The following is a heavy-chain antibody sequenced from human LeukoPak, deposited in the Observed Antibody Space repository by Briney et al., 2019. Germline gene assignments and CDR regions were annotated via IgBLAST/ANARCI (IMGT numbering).Heavy chain of an antibody. Sequence: GRTLRLPCAASGFTFSNAWMIWVRQAPAKGLEWVGRIKSKTDGGTTDYAAPVKGRFTISRDDSKNTLYLQMNGLKTEDTAVYYCTTPTDYGDYGYWGQGTLVTVSS. CDR1: GFTFSNAW. D-gene: IGHD4-17*01. CDR2: IKSKTDGGTT. J-gene: IGHJ4*02. V-gene: IGHV3-15*01. CDR3: TTPTDYGDYGY.